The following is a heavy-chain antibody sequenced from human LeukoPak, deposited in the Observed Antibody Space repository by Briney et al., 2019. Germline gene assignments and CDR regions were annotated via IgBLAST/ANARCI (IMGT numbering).Heavy chain of an antibody. CDR3: AKDRRMGMRYYFDY. J-gene: IGHJ4*02. CDR1: GFTFSSYA. Sequence: GGSLRLSCAASGFTFSSYAMSWVRQAPGKGLEWVSAISGSGGSTYYADSVKGRFTISRDNAKNSLYLQMNSLRAEDTALYYCAKDRRMGMRYYFDYWGQGALVTVSS. V-gene: IGHV3-23*01. D-gene: IGHD1-26*01. CDR2: ISGSGGST.